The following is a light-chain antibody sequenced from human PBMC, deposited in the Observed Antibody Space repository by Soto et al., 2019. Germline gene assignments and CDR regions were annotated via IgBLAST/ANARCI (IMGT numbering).Light chain of an antibody. V-gene: IGKV1-39*01. CDR3: QQSYSTPYT. J-gene: IGKJ2*01. CDR2: LAS. Sequence: DIQMTQSPSSLSASVGDRVSITCRASQDISNYLNWYQQKPGKAPSLLMSLASSLRSGVPSRFTGSGSGTVFTITISSLQPEDFANYYCQQSYSTPYTFGQGTKLGIE. CDR1: QDISNY.